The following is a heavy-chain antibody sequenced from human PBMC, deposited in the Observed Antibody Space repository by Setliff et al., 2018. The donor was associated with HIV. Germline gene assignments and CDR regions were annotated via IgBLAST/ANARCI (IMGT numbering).Heavy chain of an antibody. CDR3: ASLFRLSGFWISFLPDY. D-gene: IGHD3-3*01. CDR2: IYYSGRT. V-gene: IGHV4-39*01. Sequence: SETLSLTCTVSGGSTSSSSYYWGWIRQPPGKGLEWIGSIYYSGRTYYNPSLKSRVTISVDTSKNQFSLKLSSVTAADTAVYYCASLFRLSGFWISFLPDYWGQGIPVTVSS. J-gene: IGHJ4*02. CDR1: GGSTSSSSYY.